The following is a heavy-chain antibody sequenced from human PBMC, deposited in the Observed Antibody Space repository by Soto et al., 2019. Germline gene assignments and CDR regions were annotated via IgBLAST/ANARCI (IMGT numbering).Heavy chain of an antibody. J-gene: IGHJ6*02. D-gene: IGHD3-22*01. Sequence: ESLRPSCAASSFTFSSYGISWVRPPPGKGLGWVANIKQHVSEKYYVASVKGRFTISRDNAKNSLYLQMNSLRAEDTAVYYCARDPVTYYYDSSGYYYAQDNYYYYVMDVWGQGTTVTVS. CDR3: ARDPVTYYYDSSGYYYAQDNYYYYVMDV. V-gene: IGHV3-7*03. CDR1: SFTFSSYG. CDR2: IKQHVSEK.